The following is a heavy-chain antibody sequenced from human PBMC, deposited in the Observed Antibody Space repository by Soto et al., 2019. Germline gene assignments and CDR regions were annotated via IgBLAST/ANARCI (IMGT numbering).Heavy chain of an antibody. Sequence: PGGSLRLSCAASGFTFSSYAMSWVRQAPGKRLEWVSAISGSVGSTYYADSVKGRFTISRDTSKNTLYLQMNSLRAEDTAVSYCAKGRVHISGYSYWFDPWGQGTLVTVSS. CDR2: ISGSVGST. J-gene: IGHJ5*02. D-gene: IGHD3-22*01. CDR3: AKGRVHISGYSYWFDP. CDR1: GFTFSSYA. V-gene: IGHV3-23*01.